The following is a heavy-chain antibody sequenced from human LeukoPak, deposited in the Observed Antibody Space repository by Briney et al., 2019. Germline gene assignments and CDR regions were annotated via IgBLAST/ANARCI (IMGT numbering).Heavy chain of an antibody. CDR1: GYSITSGYY. V-gene: IGHV4-34*01. J-gene: IGHJ4*02. D-gene: IGHD6-13*01. Sequence: PSETLSLTCTVSGYSITSGYYWSWIRQPPGKGLEWIGEINHSGSTNYNPSLKSRVTISVDTSKNQFSLKLSSVTAADTAVYYCARLGRLYSSSCVYLDYWGQGTLVTVSS. CDR3: ARLGRLYSSSCVYLDY. CDR2: INHSGST.